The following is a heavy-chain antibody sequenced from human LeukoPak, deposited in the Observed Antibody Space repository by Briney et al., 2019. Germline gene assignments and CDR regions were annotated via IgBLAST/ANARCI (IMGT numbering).Heavy chain of an antibody. Sequence: GGSLRLSCAASGFTFSSYAMSWVRQAPGKGLEWVSAISGSGGSTYYADSVKGRFTISRDNSKNTLYLQMNSLRAEDTAVYYCAKQRDWEPDGWGYYFDYWGQGTLVTVSS. CDR2: ISGSGGST. CDR1: GFTFSSYA. V-gene: IGHV3-23*01. CDR3: AKQRDWEPDGWGYYFDY. D-gene: IGHD3-16*01. J-gene: IGHJ4*02.